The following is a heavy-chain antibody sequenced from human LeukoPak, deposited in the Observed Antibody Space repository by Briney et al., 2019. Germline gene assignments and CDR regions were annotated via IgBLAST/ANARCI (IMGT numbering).Heavy chain of an antibody. CDR1: GFTFSDYY. J-gene: IGHJ3*02. CDR3: ARAVLRYFDWSVGGDAFDI. Sequence: GGSLRLSCAASGFTFSDYYMSWIRQAPGKGLEWVSYISSSGSTIYYADSVKGRFNISRDNAKNSLYLQMNSLRAEDTAVYYCARAVLRYFDWSVGGDAFDIWGQGTMVTVSS. CDR2: ISSSGSTI. D-gene: IGHD3-9*01. V-gene: IGHV3-11*04.